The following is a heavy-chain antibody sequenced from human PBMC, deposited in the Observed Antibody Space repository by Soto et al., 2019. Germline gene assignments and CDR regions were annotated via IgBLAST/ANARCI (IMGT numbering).Heavy chain of an antibody. CDR3: ASPTIRDHSAFDI. CDR2: ISSDGSKK. V-gene: IGHV3-30-3*01. D-gene: IGHD5-18*01. J-gene: IGHJ3*02. CDR1: GFTFSSYA. Sequence: QVQLVESGGGVVQPGRSLRLSCAASGFTFSSYAMHWVRQAPGKGLEWVAVISSDGSKKYYAASGKGRFTIFRDNSKNTLYLQMNSLRPEDTAVYYCASPTIRDHSAFDIWGQGTMVTVSS.